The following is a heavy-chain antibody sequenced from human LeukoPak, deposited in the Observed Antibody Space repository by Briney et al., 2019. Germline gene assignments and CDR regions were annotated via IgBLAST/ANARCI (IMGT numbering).Heavy chain of an antibody. CDR1: GGSISSYY. CDR2: IYYSGST. CDR3: ARDKLTIFGVAPFYYYYGMDV. D-gene: IGHD3-3*01. V-gene: IGHV4-59*12. Sequence: SETLSLTCTVSGGSISSYYWSWIRQPPGKGLEWIGYIYYSGSTNYNPSLKSRVTISVDTSKNQFSLKLSSVTAADTAVYYCARDKLTIFGVAPFYYYYGMDVWGQGTTVTVSS. J-gene: IGHJ6*02.